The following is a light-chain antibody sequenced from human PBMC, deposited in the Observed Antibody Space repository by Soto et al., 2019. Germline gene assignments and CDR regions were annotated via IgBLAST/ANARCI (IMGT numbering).Light chain of an antibody. Sequence: IVLTQSPGTLSLSPGDRATLSCRASHSMSNSNLAWYQHKPGQAPRLLIYGASNRATGIPDRFSGSGSGTDSILTINRLEPEDFAVYYCQEFASSFGGGTKVDIK. V-gene: IGKV3-20*01. J-gene: IGKJ4*01. CDR3: QEFASS. CDR2: GAS. CDR1: HSMSNSN.